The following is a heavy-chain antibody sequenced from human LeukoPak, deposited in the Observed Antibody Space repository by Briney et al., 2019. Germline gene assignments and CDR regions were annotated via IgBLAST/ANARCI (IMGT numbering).Heavy chain of an antibody. J-gene: IGHJ4*02. CDR3: ARDGALAPSIAAPRY. Sequence: ASVKVSCKASGYTFTSYAMHWVRQAPGQRLEWMGWINAGNGNTKYSQKFQGRVTITRDTSASTAYMELSSLRSEDTAVYYCARDGALAPSIAAPRYWGQGTLVTVSS. CDR2: INAGNGNT. V-gene: IGHV1-3*01. D-gene: IGHD6-6*01. CDR1: GYTFTSYA.